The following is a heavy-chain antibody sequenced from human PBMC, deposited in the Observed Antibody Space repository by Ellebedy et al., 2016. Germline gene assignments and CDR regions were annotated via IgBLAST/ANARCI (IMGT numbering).Heavy chain of an antibody. CDR3: ASFSGSYRNLDY. D-gene: IGHD1-26*01. CDR2: ISGSGTST. Sequence: GESLKISCAASGFTFSSYAMSWVRQAPGKGLEWVSSISGSGTSTYYADSVKGRFTISRDNSKNTLYLQMNSLRAEDTAVDYCASFSGSYRNLDYWGQGTLVTVSS. CDR1: GFTFSSYA. V-gene: IGHV3-23*01. J-gene: IGHJ4*02.